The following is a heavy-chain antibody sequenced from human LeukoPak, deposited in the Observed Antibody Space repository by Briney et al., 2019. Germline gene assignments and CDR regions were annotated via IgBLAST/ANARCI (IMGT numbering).Heavy chain of an antibody. Sequence: SETLSLTCAVYGGSFSGYYWSWIRQPPGKGLEWIGEINHSGSTNYNPSLKSRVTISVDTSKNQFSLKLSSVTAADTAVYYCARGLGVVVVATVAFDIWGQGTMVTVSS. J-gene: IGHJ3*02. CDR2: INHSGST. CDR1: GGSFSGYY. CDR3: ARGLGVVVVATVAFDI. V-gene: IGHV4-34*01. D-gene: IGHD2-15*01.